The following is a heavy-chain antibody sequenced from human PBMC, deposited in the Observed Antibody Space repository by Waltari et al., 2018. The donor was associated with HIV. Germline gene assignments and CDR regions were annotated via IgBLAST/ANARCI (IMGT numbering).Heavy chain of an antibody. D-gene: IGHD2-8*01. CDR2: IYYSGST. CDR3: ARQRYCTNGVCYLALYYYYYGMDV. CDR1: GGSISSSSYY. V-gene: IGHV4-39*01. Sequence: QLQLQESGPGLVKPSETLSLTCTVSGGSISSSSYYWGWIRQPPGKGLEWIGSIYYSGSTYYNPSLKSRVTISVDTSKNQFSLKLSSVTAADTAVYYCARQRYCTNGVCYLALYYYYYGMDVWGQGTTVTVSS. J-gene: IGHJ6*02.